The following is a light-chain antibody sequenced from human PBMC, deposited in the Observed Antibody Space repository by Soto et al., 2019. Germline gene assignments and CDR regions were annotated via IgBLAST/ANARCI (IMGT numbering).Light chain of an antibody. Sequence: EVVMTQSPATVSVFPGEGVTLSCRASQTISNDLAWYQQKPGQAPRLLIYGASTRATGVPARFIGGGSGTEFTLTISSLQYEDFAFYYCQQNNKWPPVTFGGGTKVEIK. CDR1: QTISND. CDR2: GAS. CDR3: QQNNKWPPVT. V-gene: IGKV3-15*01. J-gene: IGKJ4*01.